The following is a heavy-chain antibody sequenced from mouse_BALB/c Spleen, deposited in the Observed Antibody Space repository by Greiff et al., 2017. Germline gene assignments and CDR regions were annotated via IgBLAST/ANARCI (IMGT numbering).Heavy chain of an antibody. J-gene: IGHJ3*01. CDR3: ARFWFAY. Sequence: EVQRVESGGGLVQPGGSLKLSCAASGFTFSSYGMSWVRQTPDKRLELVATINSNGGSTYYPDSVKGRFTISRDNAKNTLYLQMSSLKSEDTAMYYCARFWFAYWGQGTLVTVSA. V-gene: IGHV5-6-3*01. CDR1: GFTFSSYG. CDR2: INSNGGST.